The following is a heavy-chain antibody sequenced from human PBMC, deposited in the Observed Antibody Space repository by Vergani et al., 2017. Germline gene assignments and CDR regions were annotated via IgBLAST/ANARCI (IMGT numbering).Heavy chain of an antibody. D-gene: IGHD6-19*01. CDR1: GGSFSGYY. CDR2: INHSGST. J-gene: IGHJ4*02. CDR3: AREGSGKFWVY. Sequence: QVQLQQWGAGLLKPSEPLSLTCAVYGGSFSGYYWSWIRQPPGKGLEWIGEINHSGSTNYNPSLKSRVTISVDTSKNQFSLKLSSVTAADTAVYYCAREGSGKFWVYWGQGTLVTVSS. V-gene: IGHV4-34*01.